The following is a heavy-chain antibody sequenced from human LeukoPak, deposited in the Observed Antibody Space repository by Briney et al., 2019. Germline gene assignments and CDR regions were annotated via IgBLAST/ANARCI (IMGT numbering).Heavy chain of an antibody. CDR3: ARGYVHAFDI. J-gene: IGHJ3*02. CDR2: IGVATDT. CDR1: GFTFSTYD. Sequence: QPGGSLGLSCAASGFTFSTYDTHWVRQATGKGLEWVSAIGVATDTYYPGSVKGRFTISRENAKNSLYLQMNSLRAGDTAVYYCARGYVHAFDIWGQGTMATVSS. D-gene: IGHD5-12*01. V-gene: IGHV3-13*04.